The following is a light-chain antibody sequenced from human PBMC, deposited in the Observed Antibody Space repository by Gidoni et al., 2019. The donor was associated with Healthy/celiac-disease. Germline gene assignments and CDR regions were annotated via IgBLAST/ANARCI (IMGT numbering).Light chain of an antibody. CDR3: AAWDDSLNGWV. J-gene: IGLJ3*02. V-gene: IGLV1-44*01. CDR1: SSNIGRNT. Sequence: HSVLPQPPSASGPPGQRVTISCSGSSSNIGRNTVNWYQQLPGTAPKLLLYSNNQRPSGVPDRFSGSKSGTSASLAISGLQSEDEADYYCAAWDDSLNGWVFGGGTKLTVL. CDR2: SNN.